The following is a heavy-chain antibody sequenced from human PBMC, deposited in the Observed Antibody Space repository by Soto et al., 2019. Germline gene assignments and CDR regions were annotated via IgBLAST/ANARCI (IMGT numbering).Heavy chain of an antibody. V-gene: IGHV1-18*01. CDR1: GYTFTSYV. Sequence: QVQLMQSGAEVKEPGASVKVSCKTSGYTFTSYVISWVRQAPGQGLEWMGWISAYNDYTDYAQKLQGRVTMTTDTSTSTAYMELRSLRSDDTAVYYCARGTTVTTPHYYMDVWGKGTPVTVSS. D-gene: IGHD4-4*01. J-gene: IGHJ6*03. CDR2: ISAYNDYT. CDR3: ARGTTVTTPHYYMDV.